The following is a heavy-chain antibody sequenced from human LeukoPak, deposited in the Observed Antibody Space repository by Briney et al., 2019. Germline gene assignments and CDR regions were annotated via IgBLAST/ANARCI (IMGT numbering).Heavy chain of an antibody. V-gene: IGHV3-21*01. CDR2: ISSSSSYI. CDR1: GFTFSSYS. Sequence: GGSLRLSCAASGFTFSSYSMNWVRQAPGKGLEWVSSISSSSSYIYYADSVKGRFTISGDNAKNSLYLQMNSLRAEDTAVYYCATREDPGDYYYYMDVWGKGTTVTVSS. CDR3: ATREDPGDYYYYMDV. D-gene: IGHD3-10*01. J-gene: IGHJ6*03.